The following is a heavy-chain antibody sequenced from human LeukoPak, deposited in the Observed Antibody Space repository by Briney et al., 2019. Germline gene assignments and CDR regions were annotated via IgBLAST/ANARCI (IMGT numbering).Heavy chain of an antibody. CDR1: GGTFSSYA. Sequence: ASVKVSCKASGGTFSSYAISWVRQAPGQGLEWMGGIIPIFGTANYAQEFQGRVTITADESTSTAYMELSSLRSEDTAVYYCARYLYYYDSSGYEAFDYWGQGTLVTVSS. D-gene: IGHD3-22*01. CDR3: ARYLYYYDSSGYEAFDY. J-gene: IGHJ4*02. V-gene: IGHV1-69*13. CDR2: IIPIFGTA.